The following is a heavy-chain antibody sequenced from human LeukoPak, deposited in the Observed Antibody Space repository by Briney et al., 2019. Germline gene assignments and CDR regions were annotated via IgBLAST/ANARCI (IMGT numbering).Heavy chain of an antibody. CDR3: ARGVEGYYYDSSSHGSYYFDY. CDR1: GYSISSGYY. V-gene: IGHV4-38-2*02. Sequence: PSETLSLTCTVSGYSISSGYYWGWIRQPPGKGLEWIGSIYYSGSTYYNPSLKSRVTISVDTSKNQFSLRLSSVTAADTAVYYCARGVEGYYYDSSSHGSYYFDYWGQGTLVTVTS. J-gene: IGHJ4*02. CDR2: IYYSGST. D-gene: IGHD3-22*01.